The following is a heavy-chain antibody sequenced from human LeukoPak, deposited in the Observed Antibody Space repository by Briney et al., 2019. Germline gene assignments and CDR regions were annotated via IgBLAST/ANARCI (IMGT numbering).Heavy chain of an antibody. D-gene: IGHD3-16*01. V-gene: IGHV1-2*02. Sequence: ASVKVSCKTSGYSFTDYYMHWVRQAPGQGLEWMGWINPDSGGTSSAQKFQGRVTMTRDPSITTVYMEVRWQTSDDMAIYYCARADRLDGGPYLIGPWGQGTLVTVSS. J-gene: IGHJ5*02. CDR1: GYSFTDYY. CDR2: INPDSGGT. CDR3: ARADRLDGGPYLIGP.